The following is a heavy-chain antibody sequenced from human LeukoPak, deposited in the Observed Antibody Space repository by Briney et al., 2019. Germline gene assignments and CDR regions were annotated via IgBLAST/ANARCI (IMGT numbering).Heavy chain of an antibody. CDR2: IWYDGSNK. V-gene: IGHV3-33*03. D-gene: IGHD6-13*01. CDR3: AKDRSSSWSFDY. CDR1: GFTFSSYW. J-gene: IGHJ4*02. Sequence: GGSLRLSCAASGFTFSSYWMHWVRQAPGKGLEWVAVIWYDGSNKYYTDSVKGRFTISRDNAKNTLYLQMNSLRPEDTAVYYCAKDRSSSWSFDYWGQGTLVTVSS.